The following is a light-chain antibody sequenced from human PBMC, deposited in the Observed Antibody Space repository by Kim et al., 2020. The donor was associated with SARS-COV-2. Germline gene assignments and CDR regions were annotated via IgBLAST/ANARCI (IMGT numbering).Light chain of an antibody. J-gene: IGLJ2*01. Sequence: SVSPGQTATITCSGDKLGDKYACWYQQKPGQSPVLVMYQDTKRPSGIPERLSGSNSGNTATLTISGTQAMDEADYYCQAWDSTTVLFGGGTQLTIL. CDR1: KLGDKY. CDR2: QDT. CDR3: QAWDSTTVL. V-gene: IGLV3-1*01.